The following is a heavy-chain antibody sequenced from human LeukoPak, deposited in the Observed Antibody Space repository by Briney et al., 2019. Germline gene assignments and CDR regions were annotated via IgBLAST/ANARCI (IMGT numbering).Heavy chain of an antibody. CDR2: ISYDGSNK. CDR1: GFTFSSYA. CDR3: AKDTGPMYSSGAG. J-gene: IGHJ4*02. Sequence: PGGSLRLSCAASGFTFSSYAMHWVRQAPGKGLEWVAVISYDGSNKYYADSVKGRFTISRDNSKNTLYLQMNSLRAEDTAVYYCAKDTGPMYSSGAGWGQGTLVTVSS. V-gene: IGHV3-30*04. D-gene: IGHD6-19*01.